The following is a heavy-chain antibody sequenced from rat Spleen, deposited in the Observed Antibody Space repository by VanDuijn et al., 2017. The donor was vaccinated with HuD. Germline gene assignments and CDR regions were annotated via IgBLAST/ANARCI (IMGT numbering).Heavy chain of an antibody. D-gene: IGHD1-12*02. V-gene: IGHV2S30*01. CDR2: MRFDGDT. Sequence: QVQLRESGPGLVQSSQTLSLTCNVSGFSLYGNIVHWVRQPPGKGREWMGRMRFDGDTRYNSVLKSRLSISRDTSRNQVFLELSSLQTDDTGIYYCTREYNDGSSLGGWFVSWGQGTLVTVSS. J-gene: IGHJ3*01. CDR3: TREYNDGSSLGGWFVS. CDR1: GFSLYGNI.